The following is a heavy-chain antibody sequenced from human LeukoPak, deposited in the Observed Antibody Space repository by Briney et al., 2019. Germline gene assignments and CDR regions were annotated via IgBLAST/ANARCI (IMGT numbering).Heavy chain of an antibody. J-gene: IGHJ4*02. D-gene: IGHD6-19*01. V-gene: IGHV3-23*01. Sequence: GGSLRLSCAAAGFTFDRKAISWVRQAQGRGREWVSTTGGSGDKTFYADFVKGRFTISRDNSKNMVHLQMNSLTGEDTALYYCVRRGDASSGWGDHDFWGQGALVTVSS. CDR3: VRRGDASSGWGDHDF. CDR1: GFTFDRKA. CDR2: TGGSGDKT.